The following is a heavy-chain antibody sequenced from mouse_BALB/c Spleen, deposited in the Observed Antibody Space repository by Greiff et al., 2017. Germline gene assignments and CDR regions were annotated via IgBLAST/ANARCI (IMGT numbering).Heavy chain of an antibody. V-gene: IGHV1-4*02. CDR1: GYTFTSYS. CDR2: INPSSGYT. Sequence: QVQLQQSAAELVRPGASVKMSCKASGYTFTSYSMHWVKQRPGQGLEWIGYINPSSGYTEYNQKFKDKTTLTADKSSGTAYMQLRSLTSADSAVYYCARYYYAMDYWGQGTSVTGSS. J-gene: IGHJ4*01. CDR3: ARYYYAMDY.